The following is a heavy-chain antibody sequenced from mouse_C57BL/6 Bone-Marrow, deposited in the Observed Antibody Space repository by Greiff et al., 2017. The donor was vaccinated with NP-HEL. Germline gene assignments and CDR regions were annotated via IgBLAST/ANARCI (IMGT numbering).Heavy chain of an antibody. CDR1: GYTFTDYY. V-gene: IGHV1-19*01. D-gene: IGHD3-3*01. CDR2: INPYNGGT. CDR3: ARGGRGYPMDY. Sequence: EVQLQQSGPVLVKPGASVKMSCKASGYTFTDYYMNWVKQSHGKSLEWIGVINPYNGGTSYNQKFKGKATLTVDKSSSTAYMELNSLTSEDSAVYYCARGGRGYPMDYWGQGTSVTVSS. J-gene: IGHJ4*01.